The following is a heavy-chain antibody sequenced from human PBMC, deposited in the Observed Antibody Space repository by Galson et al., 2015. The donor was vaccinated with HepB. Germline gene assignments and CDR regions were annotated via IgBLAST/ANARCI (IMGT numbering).Heavy chain of an antibody. CDR1: GFIFDDYA. J-gene: IGHJ4*02. CDR3: AKDMGAMITFGGVIVTHQGAFDY. D-gene: IGHD3-16*02. V-gene: IGHV3-9*01. CDR2: ISWDSGSI. Sequence: SLRLSCAASGFIFDDYAMHWVRQPPGKGLEWVSGISWDSGSIGYADSVKGRFTISRDNAKNSLYLQMNSLRAEDTALYYCAKDMGAMITFGGVIVTHQGAFDYWGQGTLVTVSS.